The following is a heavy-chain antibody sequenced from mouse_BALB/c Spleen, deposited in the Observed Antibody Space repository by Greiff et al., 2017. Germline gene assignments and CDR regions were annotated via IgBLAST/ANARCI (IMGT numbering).Heavy chain of an antibody. J-gene: IGHJ2*01. CDR1: GYTFTNYW. D-gene: IGHD2-10*02. CDR3: AYGNYYFDY. CDR2: IYPGGGYT. Sequence: QVQLQQSGAELVRPGTSVKISCKASGYTFTNYWLGWVKQRPGHGLEWIGDIYPGGGYTNYNEKFKGKATLTADTSSSTAYMQLSSLTSEDSSVYFCAYGNYYFDYWGQGTTLTVSS. V-gene: IGHV1-63*02.